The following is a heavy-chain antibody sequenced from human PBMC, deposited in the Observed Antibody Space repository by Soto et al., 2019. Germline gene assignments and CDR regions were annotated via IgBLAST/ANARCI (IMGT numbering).Heavy chain of an antibody. CDR2: IYYSGST. CDR1: GGSISSYY. J-gene: IGHJ4*02. D-gene: IGHD3-16*01. V-gene: IGHV4-59*08. Sequence: QVPLQESGPGLVKPSETLSLTCTVSGGSISSYYWSWIRQPPGKGLEWIGYIYYSGSTNYKPSLKSRVTISVDTSKNHFSLKLSSVTAADTAVDYCARRYVGTLDYWGQGTLVTFAA. CDR3: ARRYVGTLDY.